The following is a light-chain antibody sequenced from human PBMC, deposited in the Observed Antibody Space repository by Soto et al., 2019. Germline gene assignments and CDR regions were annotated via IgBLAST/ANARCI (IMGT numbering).Light chain of an antibody. J-gene: IGKJ3*01. Sequence: EIVMTQSPVTLSVSPGERATLSCRASQSVSANLAWFQQKPGQAPRLLIYGASTRATGVPARFSGSESGTDFTLTISSLQSEDFAGYYCQQYNNWPPFTFGPGTKVDIK. CDR1: QSVSAN. CDR2: GAS. CDR3: QQYNNWPPFT. V-gene: IGKV3-15*01.